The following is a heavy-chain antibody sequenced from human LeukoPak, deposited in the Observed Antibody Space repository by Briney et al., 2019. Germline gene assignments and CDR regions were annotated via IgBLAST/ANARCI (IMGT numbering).Heavy chain of an antibody. CDR1: GFTFTSSA. D-gene: IGHD3-3*01. V-gene: IGHV1-58*02. Sequence: TSVTVSCKASGFTFTSSAMQWVRQARGQRLEWIGWIVVGSGNTNYAQKFQERVTITRDMSTSTAYMELSSLRSEDTAVYYCAAGRYDFWSGYHYGMDVWGQGTTVTVSS. J-gene: IGHJ6*02. CDR3: AAGRYDFWSGYHYGMDV. CDR2: IVVGSGNT.